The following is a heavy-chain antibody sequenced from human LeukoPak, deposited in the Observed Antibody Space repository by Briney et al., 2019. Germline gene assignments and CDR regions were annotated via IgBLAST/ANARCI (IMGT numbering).Heavy chain of an antibody. V-gene: IGHV3-7*03. CDR2: IKGDGSWK. J-gene: IGHJ4*02. Sequence: GGSLRLSCEASGFTFRNHYMTWVRQAPGGGLEWVANIKGDGSWKFYVDSVRGRFTISRDNAKNTLYLQMNSLRAEDTAVYYCAKDQTWLEVDYWGQGTLVTVSS. D-gene: IGHD3-3*01. CDR3: AKDQTWLEVDY. CDR1: GFTFRNHY.